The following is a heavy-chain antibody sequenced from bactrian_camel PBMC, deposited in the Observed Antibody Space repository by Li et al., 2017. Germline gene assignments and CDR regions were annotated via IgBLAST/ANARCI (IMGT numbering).Heavy chain of an antibody. V-gene: IGHV3S1*01. CDR1: GYTMKSHC. D-gene: IGHD3*01. Sequence: HVQLVESGGGSVQAGGSLRLSCAASGYTMKSHCMGWLRQAPGKEREGVVMMNTGTGSTQAADSVRGRFAMSLDNGKKMLVLQMDELKPEDTAMYYCAAQGGLFMGCLFSPTAYTYWGQGTQVTVS. J-gene: IGHJ4*01. CDR3: AAQGGLFMGCLFSPTAYTY. CDR2: MNTGTGST.